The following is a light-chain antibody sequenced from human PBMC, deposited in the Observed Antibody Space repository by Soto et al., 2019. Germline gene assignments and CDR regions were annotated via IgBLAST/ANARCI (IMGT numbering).Light chain of an antibody. Sequence: QSVRTQPPSVSGAPGQRVTTSCTGSSSNIGAGYDVNWYQQIPGTAPKLLIYGNTNRPSGVPDRFSASKSGTSASLAITGLQAEDEADYYCQSRDSSLSVLFGGETKLTVL. CDR3: QSRDSSLSVL. V-gene: IGLV1-40*01. CDR2: GNT. CDR1: SSNIGAGYD. J-gene: IGLJ2*01.